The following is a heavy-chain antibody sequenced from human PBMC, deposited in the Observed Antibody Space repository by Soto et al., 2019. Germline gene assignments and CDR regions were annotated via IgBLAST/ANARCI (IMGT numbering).Heavy chain of an antibody. CDR3: ARPGMYYDILTGYRPPSIWYGMHV. D-gene: IGHD3-9*01. Sequence: PGESLNTSCQGSVYRFTRYCIISVLQMPGKGLEWVGRIDPSDSYTNYSPSFQGHVTISADKSISTAYLQWSSLKASDTAMYYCARPGMYYDILTGYRPPSIWYGMHVW. V-gene: IGHV5-10-1*01. CDR1: VYRFTRYC. CDR2: IDPSDSYT. J-gene: IGHJ6*01.